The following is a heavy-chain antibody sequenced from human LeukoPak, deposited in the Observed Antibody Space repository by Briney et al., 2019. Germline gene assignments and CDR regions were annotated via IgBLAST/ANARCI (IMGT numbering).Heavy chain of an antibody. J-gene: IGHJ4*02. Sequence: SETLSLTCTVSGGSISSYYWSWIRQPSGKGLEWIGRIYTSGSTNYNPSLKSRVTMSVDTSKNQFSLKLSSVTAADTAVYYCARDKYSGSYFDYWGQGTLVTVSS. CDR3: ARDKYSGSYFDY. CDR2: IYTSGST. CDR1: GGSISSYY. V-gene: IGHV4-4*07. D-gene: IGHD1-26*01.